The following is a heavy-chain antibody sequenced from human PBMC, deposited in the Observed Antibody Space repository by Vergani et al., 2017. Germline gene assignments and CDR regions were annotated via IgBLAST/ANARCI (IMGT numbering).Heavy chain of an antibody. J-gene: IGHJ5*02. CDR1: GGSISSGDYY. CDR3: AREHAVGYCSSTSCYLDWFDP. Sequence: QVQLQESGPGLVKPPGTLSLTCTVSGGSISSGDYYWSWIRQPPGKGLEWIGYIYYSGSTYYNPSLKSRVTISVDTSKNQFSLKLSSVTAADTAVYYCAREHAVGYCSSTSCYLDWFDPWGQGTLVTVSS. V-gene: IGHV4-30-4*01. CDR2: IYYSGST. D-gene: IGHD2-2*03.